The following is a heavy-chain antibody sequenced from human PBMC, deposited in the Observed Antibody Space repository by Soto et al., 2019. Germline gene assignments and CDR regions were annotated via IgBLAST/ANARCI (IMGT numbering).Heavy chain of an antibody. V-gene: IGHV3-7*05. D-gene: IGHD3-22*01. CDR2: IKQDGSEK. J-gene: IGHJ4*02. Sequence: GGSLRLSCAASGFTFSSYWMSWVRQAPGKGLEWVANIKQDGSEKYYVDSVKGRFTISRDNAKNSLYLQMNSLRAEDTAVYYCARPSYYDSSGYYLAVDYWGQGTLVTVSS. CDR3: ARPSYYDSSGYYLAVDY. CDR1: GFTFSSYW.